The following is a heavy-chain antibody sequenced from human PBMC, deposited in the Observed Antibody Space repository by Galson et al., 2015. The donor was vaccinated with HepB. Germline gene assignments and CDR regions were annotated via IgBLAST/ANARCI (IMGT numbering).Heavy chain of an antibody. D-gene: IGHD3-22*01. CDR1: GFTFSSYA. V-gene: IGHV3-30-3*01. CDR3: ARDPHSSGYYFDAFDI. CDR2: ISYDGSNK. J-gene: IGHJ3*02. Sequence: SLRLSCAASGFTFSSYAMHWVRQAPGEGLEWVAVISYDGSNKYYADSVKGRFTISRDNSKNTLYLQMNSLRAEDTAVYYCARDPHSSGYYFDAFDIWGQGTMVTVSS.